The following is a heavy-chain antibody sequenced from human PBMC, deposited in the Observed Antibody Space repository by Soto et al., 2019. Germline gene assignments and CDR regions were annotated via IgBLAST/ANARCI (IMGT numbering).Heavy chain of an antibody. CDR1: GYSFISHY. V-gene: IGHV1-46*01. J-gene: IGHJ4*02. CDR3: AREGDPVTVLDY. D-gene: IGHD4-17*01. CDR2: VNPRTGSQ. Sequence: QVQLVQSGGEVRKPGASLEISCQASGYSFISHYINWVRQAPGKSFEWLGMVNPRTGSQSYARKFVVRVRMNRDTSTSTVHMTLNSLTSEDTAIYYCAREGDPVTVLDYWGQGTVVSVSS.